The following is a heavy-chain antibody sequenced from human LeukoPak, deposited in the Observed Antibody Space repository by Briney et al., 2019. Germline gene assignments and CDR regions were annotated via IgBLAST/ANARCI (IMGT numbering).Heavy chain of an antibody. CDR3: AKISYCGGDCYSSLDV. CDR2: IYPGDSDT. J-gene: IGHJ6*02. V-gene: IGHV5-51*01. Sequence: GESLKISCKGPGFRFTTNWIGWVRQMPGKGLEWMGIIYPGDSDTRYSPSFQGQVTISADKSISTAYLQWSSLKASDTAMYYCAKISYCGGDCYSSLDVWGQGTTVTVSS. CDR1: GFRFTTNW. D-gene: IGHD2-21*02.